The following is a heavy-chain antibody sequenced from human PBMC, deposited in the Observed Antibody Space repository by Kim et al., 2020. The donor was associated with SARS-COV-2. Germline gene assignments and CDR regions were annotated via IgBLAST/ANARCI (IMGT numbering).Heavy chain of an antibody. D-gene: IGHD3-16*01. CDR2: IYPADSDR. Sequence: GESLKISCKASGYNFANNWIAWVRQMPGKGLEWMGIIYPADSDRKYSPSFQGQVTISADKSINTAYLQWSSLKASDTAMYYCARRDGGDGYKLRPTPLDYGGQGTLVTVST. J-gene: IGHJ4*02. CDR3: ARRDGGDGYKLRPTPLDY. V-gene: IGHV5-51*01. CDR1: GYNFANNW.